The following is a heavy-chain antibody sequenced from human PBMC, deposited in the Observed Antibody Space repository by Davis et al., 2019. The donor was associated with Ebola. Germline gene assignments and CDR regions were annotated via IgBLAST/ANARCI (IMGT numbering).Heavy chain of an antibody. Sequence: PSETLSLTCTVSGGSISSHYWSWIRQPPGKGLEWIGYIYYSGSTNYNPSLKSRVTISVDTSKNQFSLKLSSVTAADTAVYYCARMGYCSSTSCHHIDYWGQGTLVTVSS. D-gene: IGHD2-2*01. J-gene: IGHJ4*02. V-gene: IGHV4-59*11. CDR1: GGSISSHY. CDR3: ARMGYCSSTSCHHIDY. CDR2: IYYSGST.